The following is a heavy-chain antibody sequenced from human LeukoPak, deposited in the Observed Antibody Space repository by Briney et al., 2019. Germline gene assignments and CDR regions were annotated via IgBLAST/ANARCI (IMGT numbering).Heavy chain of an antibody. CDR2: ITTSSSYT. D-gene: IGHD1-26*01. Sequence: GGSLRLSCVASGFSFSSYGMHWVRQTPGKGLEWISSITTSSSYTFYADSVKGRFIISRDNARNSLYLQMNSLTAEDTAVYYCARDPYSGAYGDTYYYFMDVWGKGTTVTISS. CDR3: ARDPYSGAYGDTYYYFMDV. J-gene: IGHJ6*03. V-gene: IGHV3-21*01. CDR1: GFSFSSYG.